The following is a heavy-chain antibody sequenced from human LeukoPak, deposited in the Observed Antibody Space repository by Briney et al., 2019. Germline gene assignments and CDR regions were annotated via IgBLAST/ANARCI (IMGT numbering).Heavy chain of an antibody. V-gene: IGHV1-18*01. J-gene: IGHJ4*02. CDR3: ARAVEMATTSDY. D-gene: IGHD5-24*01. Sequence: ASVKVSCKASGYTFTSYGISWVRQAPGQRLEWMGWISAYNGNTNYAQKLQGRVTMTTDISTSTAYMELRSLRSDDTAVYYCARAVEMATTSDYWGQGTLVTVSS. CDR2: ISAYNGNT. CDR1: GYTFTSYG.